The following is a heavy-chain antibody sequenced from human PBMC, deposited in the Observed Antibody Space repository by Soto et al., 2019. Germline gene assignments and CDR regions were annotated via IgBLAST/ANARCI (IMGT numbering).Heavy chain of an antibody. V-gene: IGHV3-11*01. D-gene: IGHD3-22*01. CDR3: SREPRLMDV. CDR2: ISGSGNSV. Sequence: QVHLVESGGGLVQPGGSLRVSCAASGFTFSDHYMTWIRQAPGKGLESVAYISGSGNSVNYAVSVKGRFTISRDNAKNSLYLQMNSLRADDTAIYYCSREPRLMDVWGQGTTVTVSS. CDR1: GFTFSDHY. J-gene: IGHJ6*02.